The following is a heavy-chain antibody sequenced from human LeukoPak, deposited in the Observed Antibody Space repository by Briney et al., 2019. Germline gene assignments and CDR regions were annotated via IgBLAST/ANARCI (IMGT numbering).Heavy chain of an antibody. CDR3: ARHTSLDYGDYRTNWFDP. CDR1: EFTFSNYC. Sequence: PGRSLRLSCAPSEFTFSNYCMHWVRQAPGKGLEWVAFIWYDGGNKYYADSVKGRFTISRDNSKNTLYLQMNSLRAEDTAVYYCARHTSLDYGDYRTNWFDPWGQGTLVTVSS. J-gene: IGHJ5*02. V-gene: IGHV3-33*01. CDR2: IWYDGGNK. D-gene: IGHD4-17*01.